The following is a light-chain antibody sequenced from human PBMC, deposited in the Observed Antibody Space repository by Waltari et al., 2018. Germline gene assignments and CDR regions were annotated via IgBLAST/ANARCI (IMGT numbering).Light chain of an antibody. CDR3: SAWDDSLNGVV. V-gene: IGLV1-44*01. J-gene: IGLJ2*01. Sequence: QSVLTQPPSASGTPGQRVTISCSGSRSNIGSRTVHWYQQFPGTAPNLLIYPNDQRPSGVPDRFSASKSGTSASLAISGLQSEDEADYYCSAWDDSLNGVVFGGGTKLTVL. CDR1: RSNIGSRT. CDR2: PND.